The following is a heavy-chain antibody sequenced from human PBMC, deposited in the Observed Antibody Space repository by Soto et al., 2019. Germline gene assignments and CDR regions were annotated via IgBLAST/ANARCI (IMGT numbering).Heavy chain of an antibody. Sequence: QVQLVQSGAEVKKPGASVKVSCKASGYTFTSYGISWVRQAPGQGLEWMGWISAYNGNTNYAQKLQGRVTMTTDTSTSTAYMELRSLRSDDTAVYYCARIPRINYYYGSGSYWFDPWGQGTLVTVSS. CDR2: ISAYNGNT. J-gene: IGHJ5*02. V-gene: IGHV1-18*01. CDR1: GYTFTSYG. CDR3: ARIPRINYYYGSGSYWFDP. D-gene: IGHD3-10*01.